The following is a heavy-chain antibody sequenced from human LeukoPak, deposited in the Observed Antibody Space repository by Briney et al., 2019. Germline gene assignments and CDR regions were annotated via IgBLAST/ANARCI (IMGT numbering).Heavy chain of an antibody. V-gene: IGHV3-30-3*01. CDR1: GFTFSSYA. D-gene: IGHD3-9*01. CDR3: AKVDDILTGYYLDY. J-gene: IGHJ4*02. Sequence: GGSLRLSCAASGFTFSSYAMHWVRQAPGKGLEWVAVISYDGSNKYYADSVKGRFTISRDNSKNTLYLQMNSLRAEDTAVYYCAKVDDILTGYYLDYWGQGTLVTVSS. CDR2: ISYDGSNK.